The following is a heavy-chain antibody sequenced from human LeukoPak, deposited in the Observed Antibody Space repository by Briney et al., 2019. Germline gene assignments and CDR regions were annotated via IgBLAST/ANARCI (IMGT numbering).Heavy chain of an antibody. CDR1: GFTLSSYV. Sequence: GGSLRLCCAASGFTLSSYVMHWVRQAPGKGPESVSAISRDGGRIYYANSVKDRFTISRDTSKNTLYLQMGSLRAEDTSVYYCARENPQCVSDQWGQGTLVTVSA. V-gene: IGHV3-64*01. CDR3: ARENPQCVSDQ. D-gene: IGHD5/OR15-5a*01. CDR2: ISRDGGRI. J-gene: IGHJ4*02.